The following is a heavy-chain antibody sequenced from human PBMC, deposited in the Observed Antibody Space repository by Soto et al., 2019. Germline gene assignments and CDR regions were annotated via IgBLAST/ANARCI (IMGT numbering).Heavy chain of an antibody. Sequence: ASVKVSWKAPAYGFTDYYMHWVRQAPGQGLEWMGWINPNSGGTKYAQKFQGRVTMTRDTSISTAYMELSSLRSDDSAVYYCARPLRGIRHGMDVWGQGTTVTVSS. CDR2: INPNSGGT. CDR1: AYGFTDYY. V-gene: IGHV1-2*02. J-gene: IGHJ6*02. CDR3: ARPLRGIRHGMDV. D-gene: IGHD1-20*01.